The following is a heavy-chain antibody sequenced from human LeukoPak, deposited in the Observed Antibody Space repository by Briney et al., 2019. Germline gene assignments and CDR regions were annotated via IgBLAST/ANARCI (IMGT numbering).Heavy chain of an antibody. CDR1: GFTFDDYA. J-gene: IGHJ4*02. D-gene: IGHD2-2*01. Sequence: GGSLRLSCAASGFTFDDYAMHWVRQAPVKGLEWVSGISWNSGSIGYADSVKGRFTISRDNAKNSLYLQMNSLRAEDTALYYCAAVKDCSSTSCYGREIDYWGQGTLVTVSS. CDR3: AAVKDCSSTSCYGREIDY. V-gene: IGHV3-9*01. CDR2: ISWNSGSI.